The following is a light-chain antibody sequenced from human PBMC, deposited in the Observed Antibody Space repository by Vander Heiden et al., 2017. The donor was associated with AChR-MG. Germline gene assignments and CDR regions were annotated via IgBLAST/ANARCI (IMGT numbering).Light chain of an antibody. J-gene: IGLJ2*01. CDR3: QSYDDTNHGV. Sequence: NFVLTQPHSVSECPGRTVTVPRTPSARSIPSHSVQSYPKRAGSAPTTVIFEDNHRPAGVRDRFSGSIDSSSNSASLIIYGLKTEDEADYYCQSYDDTNHGVFGGGTKLTVL. CDR2: EDN. CDR1: ARSIPSHS. V-gene: IGLV6-57*03.